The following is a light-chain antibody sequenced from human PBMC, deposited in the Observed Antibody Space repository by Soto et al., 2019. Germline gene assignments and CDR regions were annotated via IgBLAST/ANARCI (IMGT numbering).Light chain of an antibody. Sequence: EIVLTQSPATMSLYPGERSTLSCRASQSVSSYLAWYPQKPGQAPRLLFYDASNRATGIPARFSGSGSGTDLTLTISSLETEDFAVYYCQQRSNWPPITFGQGTRLEIK. J-gene: IGKJ5*01. CDR2: DAS. CDR1: QSVSSY. V-gene: IGKV3-11*01. CDR3: QQRSNWPPIT.